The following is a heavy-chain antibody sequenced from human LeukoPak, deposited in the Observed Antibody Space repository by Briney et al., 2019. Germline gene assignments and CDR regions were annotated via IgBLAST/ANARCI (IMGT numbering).Heavy chain of an antibody. D-gene: IGHD3-9*01. J-gene: IGHJ6*02. V-gene: IGHV3-33*06. CDR3: AKAGGYDILTGYYRAYYYYGMDV. Sequence: GGSLRLSCAASGFTFSSYGMHWVRQAPGKGLEWVAVIWYDGSNKYYADSVKGRFTISRDNSKNTLYLQMSSLRAEDTAVYYCAKAGGYDILTGYYRAYYYYGMDVWGQGTTVTVSS. CDR1: GFTFSSYG. CDR2: IWYDGSNK.